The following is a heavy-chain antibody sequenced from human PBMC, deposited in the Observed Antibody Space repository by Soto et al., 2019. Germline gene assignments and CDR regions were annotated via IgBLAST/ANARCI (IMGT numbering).Heavy chain of an antibody. D-gene: IGHD6-6*01. J-gene: IGHJ6*02. CDR2: ISNTGINK. V-gene: IGHV3-30*18. Sequence: PGGSLRLSCAASGFTFSTYGMHWVRQAPGKGLEWLAVISNTGINKYYADSVKGRFTISRDNSRDTLFLQMNSLRGEDTAIYYCAKVIRADSTSSNFYYYSGLDVWGQGTTVTVSS. CDR3: AKVIRADSTSSNFYYYSGLDV. CDR1: GFTFSTYG.